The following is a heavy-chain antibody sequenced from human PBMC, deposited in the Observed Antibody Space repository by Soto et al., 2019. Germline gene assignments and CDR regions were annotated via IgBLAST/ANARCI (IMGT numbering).Heavy chain of an antibody. CDR1: GYTFTGYY. V-gene: IGHV1-2*04. D-gene: IGHD6-19*01. CDR3: ASTSSGLDAVDI. Sequence: QVQLVQSGAEVKKPGASVKVSCKASGYTFTGYYMHWVRQAPGQGLEWMGWINPNSGGTNYAQKFQGWVTMTRDTSIRPAAIERSRLGSDDRAVYYFASTSSGLDAVDIWGQGAMVTVCS. J-gene: IGHJ3*02. CDR2: INPNSGGT.